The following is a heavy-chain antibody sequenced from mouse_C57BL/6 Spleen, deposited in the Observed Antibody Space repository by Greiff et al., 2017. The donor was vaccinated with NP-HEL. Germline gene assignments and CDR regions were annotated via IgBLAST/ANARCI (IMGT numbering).Heavy chain of an antibody. J-gene: IGHJ4*01. Sequence: VQLQQPGAELVRPGSSVKLSCKASGYTFTSYWMHWVKQRPIQGLEWIGNIDPSDSETHYNQKFKDKATLTVDKSSSTAYMQRSSLTSEDSAVYYCGGGNYNAMDYWGQGTSVTVSS. V-gene: IGHV1-52*01. CDR2: IDPSDSET. CDR3: GGGNYNAMDY. CDR1: GYTFTSYW. D-gene: IGHD2-1*01.